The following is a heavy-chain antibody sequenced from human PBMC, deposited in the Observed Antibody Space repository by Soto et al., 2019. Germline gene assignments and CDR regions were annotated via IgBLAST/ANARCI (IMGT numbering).Heavy chain of an antibody. CDR1: GFR. J-gene: IGHJ6*01. D-gene: IGHD1-1*01. CDR2: IYHSGRP. CDR3: AVRRRRQYCYDHGMDV. V-gene: IGHV4-30-2*01. Sequence: GFRWIRTTPPPGEGLEWIGYIYHSGRPYYNPSLKRRVTISVDRSKNQFSLKLSSVTAADTAVYYGAVRRRRQYCYDHGMDVPGQATT.